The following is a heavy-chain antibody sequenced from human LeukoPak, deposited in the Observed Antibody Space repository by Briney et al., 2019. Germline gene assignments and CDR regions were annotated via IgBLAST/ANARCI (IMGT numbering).Heavy chain of an antibody. V-gene: IGHV4-31*03. CDR3: ARILWCGELFSNGFDA. CDR1: GGSISSGGYY. D-gene: IGHD3-10*01. J-gene: IGHJ5*02. Sequence: SESLSLTCTVSGGSISSGGYYWSWIRQHPGKGLEWIRYIYYSGSTYYNPSRKRRVTISVDTPKKQLSLNLSSVTAADTAVYYCARILWCGELFSNGFDAWGQGTLVTVSS. CDR2: IYYSGST.